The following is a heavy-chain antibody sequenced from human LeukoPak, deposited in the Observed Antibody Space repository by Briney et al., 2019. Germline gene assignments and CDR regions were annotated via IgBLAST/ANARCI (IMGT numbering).Heavy chain of an antibody. CDR1: GFTFSSYS. CDR2: ISSDRNVI. CDR3: AGSKYPEPQDLNF. D-gene: IGHD4-11*01. V-gene: IGHV3-48*04. J-gene: IGHJ4*02. Sequence: GGSLRLSCAASGFTFSSYSMNWVRQAPGKGLEWISYISSDRNVIYYADSVKGRFTISRDNAKYSLYLQMNSLRAEDTAVYYCAGSKYPEPQDLNFWGQGTLVAVSS.